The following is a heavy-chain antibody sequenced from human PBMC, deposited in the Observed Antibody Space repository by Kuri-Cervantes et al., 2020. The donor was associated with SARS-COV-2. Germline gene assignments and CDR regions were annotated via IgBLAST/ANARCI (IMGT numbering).Heavy chain of an antibody. Sequence: SETLSLTCTVSGGSTSGYYWNWIRQPPGKGLEWIGNIYYTGRTKYNPSLKSRVTISEDTSKNQFSLTLRSVTAADTAVYYCAKQWLSEDNWFDPWGQGTLVTVSS. CDR2: IYYTGRT. CDR1: GGSTSGYY. D-gene: IGHD6-19*01. CDR3: AKQWLSEDNWFDP. V-gene: IGHV4-59*01. J-gene: IGHJ5*02.